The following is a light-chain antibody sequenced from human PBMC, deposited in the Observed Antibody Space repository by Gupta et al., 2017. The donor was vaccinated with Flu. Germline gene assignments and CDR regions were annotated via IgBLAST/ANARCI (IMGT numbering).Light chain of an antibody. V-gene: IGKV3-20*01. Sequence: EIVLTQSPGTLSLSPEERATLSCRASQSLDSNYLAWYQQKPGQAPRLLIYGVSSRATGIPDRFSGSGSGTDFTLTINRLEPEDFAVYYCQQYGRSPPFGGGTKVEIK. J-gene: IGKJ4*01. CDR3: QQYGRSPP. CDR1: QSLDSNY. CDR2: GVS.